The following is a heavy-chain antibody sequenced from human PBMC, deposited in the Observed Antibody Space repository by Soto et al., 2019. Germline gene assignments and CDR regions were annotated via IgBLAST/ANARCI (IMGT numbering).Heavy chain of an antibody. V-gene: IGHV3-33*01. J-gene: IGHJ4*02. D-gene: IGHD4-4*01. Sequence: LRLSCAASGFTFSSYGMHWVRQAPGKGLEWVAVIWYDGSNKYYADSVKGRFTISRDNSKNTLYLQMNSLRAEDTAVYYCARARVATTVTTSLGLDFDYWGQGTLVTAPQ. CDR1: GFTFSSYG. CDR3: ARARVATTVTTSLGLDFDY. CDR2: IWYDGSNK.